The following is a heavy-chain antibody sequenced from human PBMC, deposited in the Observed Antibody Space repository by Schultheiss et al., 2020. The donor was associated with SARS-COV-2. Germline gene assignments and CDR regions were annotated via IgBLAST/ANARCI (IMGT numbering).Heavy chain of an antibody. CDR1: GYTFTGYY. D-gene: IGHD6-13*01. Sequence: ASVKVSCKASGYTFTGYYMHWVRQAPGQGLEWMGGIIPNSGGTNYAQKFQGRVTMTRDTSIGTAYMGLSSLRSDDTAVYFCARDQLDAAGAPLYYYMDVWGKGTTVTVSS. CDR3: ARDQLDAAGAPLYYYMDV. CDR2: IIPNSGGT. V-gene: IGHV1-2*02. J-gene: IGHJ6*03.